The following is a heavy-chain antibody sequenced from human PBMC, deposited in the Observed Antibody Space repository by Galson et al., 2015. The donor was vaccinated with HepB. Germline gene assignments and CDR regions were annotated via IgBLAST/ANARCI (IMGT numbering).Heavy chain of an antibody. J-gene: IGHJ3*02. D-gene: IGHD2-2*01. CDR3: ARGYCSSTSCYDAFDI. Sequence: SVKVSCKASGYTFTGYYMHWVRQAPGQGLEWMGWINPNSGGTNYAQKFQGWVTMTRDTSISTAYMELSRLRSDDTAVYYCARGYCSSTSCYDAFDIWGQGTMVTVSS. V-gene: IGHV1-2*04. CDR1: GYTFTGYY. CDR2: INPNSGGT.